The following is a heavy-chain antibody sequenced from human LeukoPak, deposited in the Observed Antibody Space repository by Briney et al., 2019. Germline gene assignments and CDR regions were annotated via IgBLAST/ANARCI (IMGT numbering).Heavy chain of an antibody. CDR2: IYYSGST. V-gene: IGHV4-59*08. Sequence: SETLSLTCTVSGGSISSYYWSWIRQPPGKGLEWIGYIYYSGSTNYNPSLKSRVTISVDTSKNQFSLKLSSVTAADTAVYYCARLVVVPAAIELWGQGTLVTVSS. CDR1: GGSISSYY. J-gene: IGHJ4*02. CDR3: ARLVVVPAAIEL. D-gene: IGHD2-2*01.